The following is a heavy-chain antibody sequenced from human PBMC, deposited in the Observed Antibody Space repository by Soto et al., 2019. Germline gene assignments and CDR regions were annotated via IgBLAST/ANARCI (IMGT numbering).Heavy chain of an antibody. CDR3: ARDCRFGYCMDV. J-gene: IGHJ6*02. CDR1: GFTFSTYS. D-gene: IGHD3-16*01. V-gene: IGHV3-48*01. CDR2: IDGSSRNI. Sequence: EVQVVESGGGLVKPGGSLRLSCAGSGFTFSTYSMNWVRQAPGKGLEWISHIDGSSRNIYYADSVRGRFTISRDNAKNPLYLQMNSLSTEDTSVYYCARDCRFGYCMDVWGQGTTVTVSS.